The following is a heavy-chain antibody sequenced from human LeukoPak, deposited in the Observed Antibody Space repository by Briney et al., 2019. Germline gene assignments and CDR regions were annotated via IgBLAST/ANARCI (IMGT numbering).Heavy chain of an antibody. CDR3: ATPSGSSDAFDI. CDR2: ITPFNGNT. D-gene: IGHD1-26*01. V-gene: IGHV1-45*02. CDR1: GYTFTYRY. J-gene: IGHJ3*02. Sequence: GSSVKVSCKASGYTFTYRYLHWVRQAPGLALEWMGWITPFNGNTNYAQKFQGRVTITRDRSMSTAYMELSSLRSEDTAMYYCATPSGSSDAFDIWGQGTMVTVSS.